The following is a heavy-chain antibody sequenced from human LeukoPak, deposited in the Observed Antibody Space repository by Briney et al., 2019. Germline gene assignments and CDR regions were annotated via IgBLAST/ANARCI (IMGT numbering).Heavy chain of an antibody. V-gene: IGHV4-39*01. CDR3: TGYSAGWSSGGGY. D-gene: IGHD6-19*01. Sequence: SETLSLTCTVSGGSISSLTYYWGWIRQPPGKGLEWIASVYYSGTTYYSPSLKSRVAISVNRSNNQFSLRLSSVTAADTAVYFCTGYSAGWSSGGGYWGQGTVVTVSS. J-gene: IGHJ4*02. CDR2: VYYSGTT. CDR1: GGSISSLTYY.